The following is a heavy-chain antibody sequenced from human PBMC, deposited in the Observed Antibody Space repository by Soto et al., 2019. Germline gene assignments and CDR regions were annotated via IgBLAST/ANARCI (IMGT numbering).Heavy chain of an antibody. Sequence: NPSETLSLTCAVYGGSISGYYWSWIRQPPGKGLEWIGEINQSGVTNYNPSLKSRVTMSEDTSKNQFSLKLTSVTATDTAIYYCSRGGRGGSRPTNSWGQGTLVTVSS. CDR1: GGSISGYY. CDR3: SRGGRGGSRPTNS. D-gene: IGHD3-10*01. V-gene: IGHV4-34*01. J-gene: IGHJ4*02. CDR2: INQSGVT.